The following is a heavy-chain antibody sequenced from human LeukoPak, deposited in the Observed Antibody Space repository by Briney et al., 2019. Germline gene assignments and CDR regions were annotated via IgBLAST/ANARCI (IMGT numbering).Heavy chain of an antibody. CDR1: GASISIYY. Sequence: SATLSLTCPVSGASISIYYWSWVRQPPGEGLGWLGFISDSGSTDSNPPLTTGVPIPVDTPKTQFSLRLSSVTGADTALYYCARHLKKDGYNYYFDYWGQGTLVTVSS. J-gene: IGHJ4*02. V-gene: IGHV4-59*08. CDR2: ISDSGST. D-gene: IGHD5-24*01. CDR3: ARHLKKDGYNYYFDY.